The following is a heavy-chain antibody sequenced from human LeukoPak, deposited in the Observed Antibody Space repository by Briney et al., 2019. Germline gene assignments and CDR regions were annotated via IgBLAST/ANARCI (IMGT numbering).Heavy chain of an antibody. CDR1: GGSISSGGYY. CDR3: ARAYTSSCRWFDP. D-gene: IGHD6-13*01. V-gene: IGHV4-31*03. CDR2: IYYSGST. Sequence: SQTLSLTCTVSGGSISSGGYYCSWIRQHPGKGLEWIGYIYYSGSTYYNPSLKSRVTISVDTSKNQFSLKVSSVTAADTAVYYCARAYTSSCRWFDPWGQGTLVTVSS. J-gene: IGHJ5*02.